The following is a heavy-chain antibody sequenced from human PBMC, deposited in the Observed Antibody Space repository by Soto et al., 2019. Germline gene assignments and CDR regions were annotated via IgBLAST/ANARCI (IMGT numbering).Heavy chain of an antibody. V-gene: IGHV3-11*06. Sequence: QVQLVESGGGSVKPGGSLRLSCVVSGFTFSDYYMSWLRQAPGKGLEWVSYIVTSSSYTKYADSVKGRFCISRDNAKNSLYLEMNNLRGEDTAVYYCARLRSSGFYMGGYLDSWCQGTLVTVSS. CDR2: IVTSSSYT. CDR3: ARLRSSGFYMGGYLDS. D-gene: IGHD6-25*01. CDR1: GFTFSDYY. J-gene: IGHJ4*02.